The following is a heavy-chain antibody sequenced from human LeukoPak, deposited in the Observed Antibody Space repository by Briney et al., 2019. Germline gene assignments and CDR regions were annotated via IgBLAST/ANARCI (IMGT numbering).Heavy chain of an antibody. CDR3: AELGITMIGGV. CDR1: GFTFRTYG. D-gene: IGHD3-10*02. J-gene: IGHJ6*04. CDR2: IIHDGSNK. Sequence: PGGSLRHSCAASGFTFRTYGMHWVRQAPGKGLEWVAVIIHDGSNKYYADSVKGRFTISRDNAKNSLYLQMNSLRAEDTAVYYCAELGITMIGGVWGKGTTVTISS. V-gene: IGHV3-30*18.